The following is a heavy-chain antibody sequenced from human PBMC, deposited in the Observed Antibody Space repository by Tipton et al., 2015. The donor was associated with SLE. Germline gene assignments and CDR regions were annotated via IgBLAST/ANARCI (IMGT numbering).Heavy chain of an antibody. V-gene: IGHV4-39*01. CDR2: VYYSGST. Sequence: TLSLTCIVSGGSIRNPDYYWAWIRQPPGKGPEWIGSVYYSGSTYYAPSLQSRVTMSVDTSKNQFSLKLSSVTAADTAVYYCARGWIQLWDTFDYWGQGTLVTVSS. CDR1: GGSIRNPDYY. CDR3: ARGWIQLWDTFDY. J-gene: IGHJ4*02. D-gene: IGHD5-18*01.